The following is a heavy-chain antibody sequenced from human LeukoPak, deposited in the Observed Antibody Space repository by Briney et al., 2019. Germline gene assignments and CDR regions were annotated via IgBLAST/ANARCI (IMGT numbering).Heavy chain of an antibody. Sequence: PGGSQRLSCAASGFTVSSYYMSCVRQAPGKGLEWVSYISSSCSTIYYADSVKGRFTISRDNAKNSLYLQMNTLRAEDTAVYYCAELGITMIGGVWGKGATVTMSS. V-gene: IGHV3-48*04. D-gene: IGHD3-10*02. CDR1: GFTVSSYY. CDR3: AELGITMIGGV. J-gene: IGHJ6*04. CDR2: ISSSCSTI.